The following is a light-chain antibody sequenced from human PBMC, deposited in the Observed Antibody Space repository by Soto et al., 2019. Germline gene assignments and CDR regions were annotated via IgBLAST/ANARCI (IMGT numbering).Light chain of an antibody. V-gene: IGKV3-20*01. Sequence: TQSPGTLSLSPGERATLSCRAVQSVTSTYMAWYQQKPGQAPRLLIYATSFRATGIPDRFSGSGSGTDLTINISRLEPEDCEVYYGQQYDSSLWTFGQGTKVDIK. J-gene: IGKJ1*01. CDR1: QSVTSTY. CDR2: ATS. CDR3: QQYDSSLWT.